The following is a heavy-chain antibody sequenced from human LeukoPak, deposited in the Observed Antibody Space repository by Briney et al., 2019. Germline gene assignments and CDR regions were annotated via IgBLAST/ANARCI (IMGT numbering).Heavy chain of an antibody. D-gene: IGHD6-13*01. CDR3: ARAFFVGEQLLQTDAFDI. V-gene: IGHV1-46*01. CDR1: GYTFTSYY. Sequence: GASVKVSCKASGYTFTSYYMHWVRQAPGQGLEWMGIINPSGGSTSYAQKFQGRVTMTRDTSTSTVYMELSSLRSEDTAVYYCARAFFVGEQLLQTDAFDIWGQGTMVTVSS. CDR2: INPSGGST. J-gene: IGHJ3*02.